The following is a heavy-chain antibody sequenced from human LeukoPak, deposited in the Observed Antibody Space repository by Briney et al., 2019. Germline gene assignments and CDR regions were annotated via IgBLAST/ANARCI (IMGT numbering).Heavy chain of an antibody. CDR3: AKDGGLWVSAHWGDS. CDR2: ITTGGPNT. D-gene: IGHD7-27*01. Sequence: GGSLRLSCTASGFTFSSYTMSWVRQAPGKGLRWVSTITTGGPNTYYADSVKGRFTVSRDDSKNTLYLQMNSLRAEDTAVYYCAKDGGLWVSAHWGDSWGRGALVTVSS. V-gene: IGHV3-23*01. J-gene: IGHJ4*02. CDR1: GFTFSSYT.